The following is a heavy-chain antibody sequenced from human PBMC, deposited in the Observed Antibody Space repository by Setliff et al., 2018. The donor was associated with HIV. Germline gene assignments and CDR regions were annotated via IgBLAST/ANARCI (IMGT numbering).Heavy chain of an antibody. Sequence: PGGSLRLSCAASGFTFSSYSMNWVRQAPGKGLEWVSYISSTIYYADSVKGRFTISRDNAKNSLYLQMNSLRAEDTAVYYCARDSGGWYPTGDYYYYYMDVWGKGTTVTVSS. V-gene: IGHV3-48*01. CDR2: ISSTI. CDR3: ARDSGGWYPTGDYYYYYMDV. J-gene: IGHJ6*03. CDR1: GFTFSSYS. D-gene: IGHD6-19*01.